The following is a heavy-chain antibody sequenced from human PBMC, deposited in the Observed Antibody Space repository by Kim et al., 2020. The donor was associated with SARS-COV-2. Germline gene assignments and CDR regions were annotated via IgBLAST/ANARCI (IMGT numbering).Heavy chain of an antibody. CDR3: ARQSPHIVVVTAPPYYFDY. J-gene: IGHJ4*02. CDR1: GGSISSYY. CDR2: IYYSGST. V-gene: IGHV4-59*08. Sequence: SETLSLTCTVSGGSISSYYWSWIRQPPGKGLEWIGYIYYSGSTNYNPSLKSRVTISVDTSKNQFSLKLSSVTAADTAVYYCARQSPHIVVVTAPPYYFDYWGQGTLVTVSS. D-gene: IGHD2-21*02.